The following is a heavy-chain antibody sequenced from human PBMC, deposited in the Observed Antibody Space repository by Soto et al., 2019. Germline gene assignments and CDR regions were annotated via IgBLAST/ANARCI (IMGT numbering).Heavy chain of an antibody. J-gene: IGHJ4*02. D-gene: IGHD1-26*01. CDR2: IIPIFGTA. Sequence: QVQLVQSGAEVKKPGSSVKVSCKASGGTFSSYAISWVRQAPGQGLEWMGGIIPIFGTANYAQKFQGRVTITADESTSTAYMELSCLRSEDTAVYYCAREGVGATPEGYYFDYWGQGTLVTVSS. V-gene: IGHV1-69*01. CDR1: GGTFSSYA. CDR3: AREGVGATPEGYYFDY.